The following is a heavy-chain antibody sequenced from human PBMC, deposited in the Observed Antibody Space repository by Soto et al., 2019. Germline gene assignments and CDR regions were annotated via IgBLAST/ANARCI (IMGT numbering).Heavy chain of an antibody. J-gene: IGHJ4*02. D-gene: IGHD2-21*02. CDR3: ARDNCGGDCYLGLDY. CDR2: INHSGST. CDR1: GGSFSGYY. V-gene: IGHV4-34*01. Sequence: SETLSLTCAVYGGSFSGYYWSWIRQPPGKGLEWIGEINHSGSTNYNPSLKSRVTISVDTSKNQFSLKLSSVTAADTAVYYCARDNCGGDCYLGLDYWGQGTLVTSPQ.